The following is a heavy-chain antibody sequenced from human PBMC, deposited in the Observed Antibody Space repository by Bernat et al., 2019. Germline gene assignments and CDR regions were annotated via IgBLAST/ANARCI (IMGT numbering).Heavy chain of an antibody. CDR2: ILYDGSNK. J-gene: IGHJ4*02. V-gene: IGHV3-30-3*01. CDR1: GFTFSSYA. Sequence: QVQLVESGGGVVQPGRSLRLSCAASGFTFSSYAMHWVRQAPGKGLEWVAVILYDGSNKYYADSVKGRFTISRDNSKNTLYLQMNSLRAEDTAVYYCASLGYGDQSDYWGQGTLVTVSS. CDR3: ASLGYGDQSDY. D-gene: IGHD4-17*01.